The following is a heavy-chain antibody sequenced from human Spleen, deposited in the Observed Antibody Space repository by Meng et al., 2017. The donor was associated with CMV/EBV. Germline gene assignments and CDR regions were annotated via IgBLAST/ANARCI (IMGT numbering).Heavy chain of an antibody. D-gene: IGHD3-22*01. Sequence: TFTSYGISWVQQAPGQGLEWMGWISAYNGNTNYAQKLQGRVTMTTDTSTSTAYMELRSLRSDDTAVYYCARGRAYYYDSSGPNWFDPWGQGTLVTVSS. CDR2: ISAYNGNT. V-gene: IGHV1-18*01. CDR3: ARGRAYYYDSSGPNWFDP. J-gene: IGHJ5*02. CDR1: TFTSYG.